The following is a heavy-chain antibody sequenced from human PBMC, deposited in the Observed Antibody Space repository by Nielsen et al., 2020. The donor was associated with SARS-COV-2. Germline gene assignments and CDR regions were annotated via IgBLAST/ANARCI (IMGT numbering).Heavy chain of an antibody. D-gene: IGHD5-18*01. CDR3: ARVDTAMAYDAFDI. CDR1: GCSISSYY. CDR2: IYYSGST. J-gene: IGHJ3*02. Sequence: SETLSLTCTVSGCSISSYYWSWIRQPPGKGLEWIGYIYYSGSTNYNPSLKSRVTISVDTSKNQFSLKLSSVTAADTAVYYCARVDTAMAYDAFDIWGQGTMVTVSS. V-gene: IGHV4-59*01.